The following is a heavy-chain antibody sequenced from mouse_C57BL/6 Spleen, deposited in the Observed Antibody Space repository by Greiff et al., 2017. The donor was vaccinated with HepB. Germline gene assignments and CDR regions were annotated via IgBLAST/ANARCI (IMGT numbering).Heavy chain of an antibody. D-gene: IGHD1-1*01. Sequence: EVQLQQSGPELVKPGASVEISCKASGYSFTDYNMNWVKQSNGKSLEWIGVINPNYGTTSYNQKFKGKATLTVDQSSSTAYMQLNSLTSEDSAVYYGARGDYYGSSYFFDVWGTGTTVTVSS. V-gene: IGHV1-39*01. CDR3: ARGDYYGSSYFFDV. J-gene: IGHJ1*03. CDR2: INPNYGTT. CDR1: GYSFTDYN.